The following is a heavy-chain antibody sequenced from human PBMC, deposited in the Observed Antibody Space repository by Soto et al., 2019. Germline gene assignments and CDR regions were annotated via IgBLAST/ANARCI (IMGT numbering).Heavy chain of an antibody. CDR2: IIPIFGTA. CDR1: GGTFSSYA. J-gene: IGHJ2*01. CDR3: ARLGLAYCGGDCDRYWYFDL. Sequence: QVQLVQSGAEVKKPGSSVKVSCKASGGTFSSYAISWVRQAPGQGLEWMGGIIPIFGTANYAQKFQGRVTITADESTSTAYMELSSLRSEDTAVYYCARLGLAYCGGDCDRYWYFDLWGRGTLVTVSS. D-gene: IGHD2-21*02. V-gene: IGHV1-69*12.